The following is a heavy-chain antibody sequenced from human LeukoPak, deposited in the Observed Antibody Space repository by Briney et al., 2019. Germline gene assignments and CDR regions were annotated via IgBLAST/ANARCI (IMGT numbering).Heavy chain of an antibody. Sequence: ASETPSLTCTVSGGSISSNTYYWGWIRQPPGKGLEWIGSIFHNGSTYFTPFLTSRVSISLDTSTNQFSLKLSSVTAADTAVYYCARGYYDSSGYQYYYYYYGMDVWGQGTTVTVSS. CDR2: IFHNGST. J-gene: IGHJ6*02. D-gene: IGHD3-22*01. V-gene: IGHV4-39*07. CDR3: ARGYYDSSGYQYYYYYYGMDV. CDR1: GGSISSNTYY.